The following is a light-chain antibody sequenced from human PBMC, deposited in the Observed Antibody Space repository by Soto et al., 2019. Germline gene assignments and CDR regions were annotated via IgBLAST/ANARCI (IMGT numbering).Light chain of an antibody. CDR1: QSVGSN. V-gene: IGKV3-15*01. J-gene: IGKJ1*01. Sequence: EIVLTQSPATLSVSPGESVTLSCRASQSVGSNLAWYQQKPGQAPRLLIYGASSRATDMPGTFSGRGSGTEFTLTISSLQPEDFAVYYCQQYSSCPRTFGQGTKVDIK. CDR2: GAS. CDR3: QQYSSCPRT.